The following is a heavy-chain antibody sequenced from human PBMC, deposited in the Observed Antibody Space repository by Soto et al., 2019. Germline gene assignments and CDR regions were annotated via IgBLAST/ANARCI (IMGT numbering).Heavy chain of an antibody. V-gene: IGHV1-69*01. D-gene: IGHD2-2*01. J-gene: IGHJ4*02. CDR1: GDTLGSFA. Sequence: QVQLVQSGAEVLNPGSSLKVSCKASGDTLGSFAFSWVRQAPGQGLEWLGGIIPILRSVIHAQRFQGRLTLTADESSRTVFMELTRLTSEDTADYYCATEGVSVPAGTFEYWGQGTLVPVSS. CDR3: ATEGVSVPAGTFEY. CDR2: IIPILRSV.